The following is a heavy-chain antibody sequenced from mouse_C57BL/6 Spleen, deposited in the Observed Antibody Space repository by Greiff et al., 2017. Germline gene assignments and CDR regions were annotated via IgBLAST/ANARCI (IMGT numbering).Heavy chain of an antibody. Sequence: EVHLVESGGDLVKPGGSLKLSCAASGFTFSSYGMSWVRQTPDKRLEWVATISSGGSYTYYPDSVKGRFTISRDNAKNTLYLQMSSLKSEDTAMYYCARHNSTWFAYWGQGTLVTVSA. CDR3: ARHNSTWFAY. V-gene: IGHV5-6*01. CDR2: ISSGGSYT. J-gene: IGHJ3*01. CDR1: GFTFSSYG. D-gene: IGHD2-5*01.